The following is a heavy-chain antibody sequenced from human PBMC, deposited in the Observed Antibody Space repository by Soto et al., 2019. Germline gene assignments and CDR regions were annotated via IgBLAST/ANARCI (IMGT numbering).Heavy chain of an antibody. Sequence: SETLSRTCLVSGGSISEKYWNLVRQPPGKGLEWIGLIFANGHTDYNPSLKIRVTMSVDASKNQFSLRLTSMTAADTAVYYCVASLAASGLNWLDPWGRGTLVTVS. V-gene: IGHV4-4*07. CDR2: IFANGHT. CDR3: VASLAASGLNWLDP. D-gene: IGHD6-13*01. J-gene: IGHJ5*02. CDR1: GGSISEKY.